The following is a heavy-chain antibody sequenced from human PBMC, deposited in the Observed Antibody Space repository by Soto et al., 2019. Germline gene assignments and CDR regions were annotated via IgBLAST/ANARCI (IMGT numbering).Heavy chain of an antibody. Sequence: QITLKESGPTLVKPTQTLTLTCTFSGLSLSTTGVGVGWIRQPPGKALEWLALIYWDDDKRYSPSLKSRLTITKDTSKNQVVLTMTNMDPVDTATYYCVQSRCGRDCLQSYSSHSYYGLDVWGQGTTVTVSS. CDR1: GLSLSTTGVG. CDR3: VQSRCGRDCLQSYSSHSYYGLDV. D-gene: IGHD2-21*02. CDR2: IYWDDDK. J-gene: IGHJ6*02. V-gene: IGHV2-5*02.